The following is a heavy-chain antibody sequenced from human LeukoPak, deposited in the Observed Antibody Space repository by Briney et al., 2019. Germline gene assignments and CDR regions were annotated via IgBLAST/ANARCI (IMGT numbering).Heavy chain of an antibody. V-gene: IGHV1-69*13. CDR3: ARDNGDYYYMDV. CDR1: GGTFSSYA. D-gene: IGHD2-8*01. CDR2: IIPIFGTA. J-gene: IGHJ6*03. Sequence: SVKVSCKASGGTFSSYAISWVRQAPGQGLEWMGGIIPIFGTANYAQKFQGRVTITADESTSTAYMELSSLRSEDTAVYYCARDNGDYYYMDVWGKGTTVTVSS.